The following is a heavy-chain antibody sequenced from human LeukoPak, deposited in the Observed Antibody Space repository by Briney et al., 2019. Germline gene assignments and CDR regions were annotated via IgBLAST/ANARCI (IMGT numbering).Heavy chain of an antibody. CDR2: ISGSGGST. CDR3: ARQDSSGWYGGVGLDY. D-gene: IGHD6-19*01. J-gene: IGHJ4*02. CDR1: GFTFSSYA. V-gene: IGHV3-23*01. Sequence: GGSLRLSCAASGFTFSSYAMSWVRQAPGKGLEWVSAISGSGGSTYYADSVKGRFTISRDNSKNTLYLQMDSLRSDDTAVYYCARQDSSGWYGGVGLDYWGQGTLVTVSS.